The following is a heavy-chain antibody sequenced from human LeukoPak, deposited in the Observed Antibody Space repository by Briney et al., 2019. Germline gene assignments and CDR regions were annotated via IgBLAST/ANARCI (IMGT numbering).Heavy chain of an antibody. V-gene: IGHV1-46*01. CDR2: INPSGGST. Sequence: ASVKVSCKASGYTFTNYYIHWVRQAPGQGLEWMGLINPSGGSTNYAQKFQGRVTMTRDTSMSTVYMELSSLRSEDTAVYYCARDRPVAVAGVPFYWYFDLWGRGTLVTVSS. J-gene: IGHJ2*01. CDR1: GYTFTNYY. CDR3: ARDRPVAVAGVPFYWYFDL. D-gene: IGHD6-19*01.